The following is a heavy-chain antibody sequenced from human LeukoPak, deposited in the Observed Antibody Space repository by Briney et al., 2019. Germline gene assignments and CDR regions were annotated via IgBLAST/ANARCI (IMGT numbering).Heavy chain of an antibody. V-gene: IGHV4-38-2*01. D-gene: IGHD3-3*01. CDR3: ARGRDLGTKYYDFWSGYYSGFWFDP. J-gene: IGHJ5*02. CDR2: IYHSGST. CDR1: GYSISSGYY. Sequence: SETLSLTCAVSGYSISSGYYWGWIRQPPGKGLEWIGSIYHSGSTYYNPSLKSRVTISVDTSKNQFSLKLSSVTAADTAVYCCARGRDLGTKYYDFWSGYYSGFWFDPWGQGTLVTVSS.